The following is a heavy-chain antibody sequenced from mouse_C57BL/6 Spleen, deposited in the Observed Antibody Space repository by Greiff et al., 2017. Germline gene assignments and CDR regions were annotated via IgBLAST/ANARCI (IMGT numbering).Heavy chain of an antibody. CDR1: GYAFSSSW. CDR2: IYPGDGDT. V-gene: IGHV1-82*01. D-gene: IGHD2-3*01. CDR3: ARFYDGYLFDY. J-gene: IGHJ2*01. Sequence: QVQLQQSGPELVKPGASVKISCKASGYAFSSSWMNWVKQRPGKGLEWIGRIYPGDGDTNYNGKFTGKATLTADKSSSTAYMQLSSLTSEDSAVYFCARFYDGYLFDYWGQGTTLTVSS.